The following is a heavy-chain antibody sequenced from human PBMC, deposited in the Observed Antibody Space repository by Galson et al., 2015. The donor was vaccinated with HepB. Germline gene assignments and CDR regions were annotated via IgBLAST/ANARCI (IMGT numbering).Heavy chain of an antibody. D-gene: IGHD1-26*01. CDR3: AGGIVGAGGGPVAFDI. V-gene: IGHV5-51*01. CDR1: GYSFTSYW. J-gene: IGHJ3*02. CDR2: IYPGDSDT. Sequence: QSGAEVKKPGESLKISCKGSGYSFTSYWIGWVRQMPGKGLEWMGIIYPGDSDTRYSPSFQGQVTISADKSISTAFLQWSSLKASDTAMYYCAGGIVGAGGGPVAFDIWGQATMVTVSS.